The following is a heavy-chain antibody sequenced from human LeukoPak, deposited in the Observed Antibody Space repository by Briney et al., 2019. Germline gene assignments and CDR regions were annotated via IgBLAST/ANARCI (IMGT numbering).Heavy chain of an antibody. CDR3: ARESGGNSWFDF. Sequence: GRSLRLSCAASGFTFSSYGMHWVRQAPGKGLEWVAFISYDGSSKYYADSVKGRFTISRDNSKNSLYLQMNSLRAEDTAVYYCARESGGNSWFDFWGQGTLVTVSS. CDR1: GFTFSSYG. D-gene: IGHD4-23*01. CDR2: ISYDGSSK. V-gene: IGHV3-30*03. J-gene: IGHJ4*02.